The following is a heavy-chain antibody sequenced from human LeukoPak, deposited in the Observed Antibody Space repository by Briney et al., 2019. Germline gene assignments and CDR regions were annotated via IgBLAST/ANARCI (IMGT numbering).Heavy chain of an antibody. D-gene: IGHD3-22*01. Sequence: ASVKVSCKASGYTFTSYGISWVRQAPGQGLEWMGWISAYNGNTNYAQKLQGRVTMTTDTSTSTAYMELRRLKSDDTAVYYFASGSGYYFDYWGQGTLVTVSS. V-gene: IGHV1-18*01. CDR1: GYTFTSYG. CDR3: ASGSGYYFDY. CDR2: ISAYNGNT. J-gene: IGHJ4*02.